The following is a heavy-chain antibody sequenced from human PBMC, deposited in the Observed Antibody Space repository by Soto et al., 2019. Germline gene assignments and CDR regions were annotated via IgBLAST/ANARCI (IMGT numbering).Heavy chain of an antibody. CDR3: ARGLRGYSGYGPFDS. J-gene: IGHJ4*02. V-gene: IGHV3-53*01. CDR1: GFTVSSNY. Sequence: PXGSLRLSCSAAGFTVSSNYMSWVRQAPGKGLEWVSVIYSGGSTYYADSVKGRFTISRDNSKNTLYLQMNILRAEDTAVYYCARGLRGYSGYGPFDSWGQGALVTVSS. CDR2: IYSGGST. D-gene: IGHD5-12*01.